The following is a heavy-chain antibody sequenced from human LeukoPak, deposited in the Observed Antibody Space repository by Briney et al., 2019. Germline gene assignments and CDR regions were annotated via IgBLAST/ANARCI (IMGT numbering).Heavy chain of an antibody. V-gene: IGHV3-53*01. CDR3: ARDATDYGGS. D-gene: IGHD4-23*01. J-gene: IGHJ4*02. CDR2: IYSGGST. Sequence: GGSLRLSCAASGFILSKAWMSWVRQAPGKGLEWVSVIYSGGSTYYADSVKGRFTISRDDSKNTLYLQMNSLRAEDTAVYYCARDATDYGGSWGQGTLVTVSS. CDR1: GFILSKAW.